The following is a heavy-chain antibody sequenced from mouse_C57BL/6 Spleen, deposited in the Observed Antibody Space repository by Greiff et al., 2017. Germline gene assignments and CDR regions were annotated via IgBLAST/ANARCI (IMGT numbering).Heavy chain of an antibody. V-gene: IGHV1-52*01. Sequence: QVQLQQPGAELVRPGSSVKLSCKASGYTFTSYWMHWVKQRPIQGLEWIGNIDPSDSKTQYNQKFKDKATLTVDKSSSTAYMQLSSLTSEDSAVYYCAARFAYWGQGTLVTVSA. CDR2: IDPSDSKT. CDR3: AARFAY. CDR1: GYTFTSYW. J-gene: IGHJ3*01.